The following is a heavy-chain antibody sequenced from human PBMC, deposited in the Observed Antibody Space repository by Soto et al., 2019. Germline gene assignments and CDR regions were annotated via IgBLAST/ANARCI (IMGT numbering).Heavy chain of an antibody. J-gene: IGHJ6*02. CDR3: ARDRGDFWSGYLDV. V-gene: IGHV3-30-3*01. D-gene: IGHD3-3*01. CDR1: GFTFSSYA. Sequence: PGGSLRLSCAASGFTFSSYAMHWVRQAPGKGLEWVAVISYDGSNKYYADSVKGRFTISRDNSKNTLYLQMNSLRAEDTAVYYCARDRGDFWSGYLDVWGQGTTVTVYS. CDR2: ISYDGSNK.